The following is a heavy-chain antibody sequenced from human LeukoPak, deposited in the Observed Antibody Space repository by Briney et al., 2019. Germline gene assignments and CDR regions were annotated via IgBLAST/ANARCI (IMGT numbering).Heavy chain of an antibody. V-gene: IGHV3-30*04. CDR1: GFTFSNFA. Sequence: GGSLRLSCAASGFTFSNFAMHWVRQAPGKGLEWAAVISYDGSNKDYADSVKGRFTISRDNSKNTLYLQMSSLRAEDTAVYYCAGSKYYYGSGSYPDYWGQGTLVTVSS. J-gene: IGHJ4*02. CDR2: ISYDGSNK. D-gene: IGHD3-10*01. CDR3: AGSKYYYGSGSYPDY.